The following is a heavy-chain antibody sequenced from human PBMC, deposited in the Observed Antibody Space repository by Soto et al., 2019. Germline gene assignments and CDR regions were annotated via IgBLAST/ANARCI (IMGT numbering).Heavy chain of an antibody. V-gene: IGHV1-3*01. J-gene: IGHJ6*02. CDR1: GYTFASYA. CDR3: ARGRGTGDLDSYYYYGMDV. Sequence: ASVKVSCKASGYTFASYAMHWVRQAPGQRLEWMGWINAGNGNTKYSQKFQGRVTITRDTSANTAYMELSSLRSEDTAVYYCARGRGTGDLDSYYYYGMDVWGQGTTVTVSS. D-gene: IGHD7-27*01. CDR2: INAGNGNT.